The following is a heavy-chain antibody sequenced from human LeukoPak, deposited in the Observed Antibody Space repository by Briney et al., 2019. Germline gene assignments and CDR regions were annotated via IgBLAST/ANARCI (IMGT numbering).Heavy chain of an antibody. V-gene: IGHV3-48*02. Sequence: GGSLRLSCAASGFTFSSDPMNWVRQAPGKGLEWISHIRSGSDIIHYADSVKGRFSISRDNAKNSLYLQMNSLRDEDTAVYYCARDSSFSFDYWGQGIRVTVSS. J-gene: IGHJ4*02. D-gene: IGHD2/OR15-2a*01. CDR1: GFTFSSDP. CDR3: ARDSSFSFDY. CDR2: IRSGSDII.